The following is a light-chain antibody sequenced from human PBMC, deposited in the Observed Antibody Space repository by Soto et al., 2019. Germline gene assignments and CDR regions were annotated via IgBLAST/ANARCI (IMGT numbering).Light chain of an antibody. Sequence: IVFTKYPSTLSLSPGERATLSCRASERLSNTYLAWYQQRPGQPPRLLIYGASKRATGIPDRFSGSGSGTDFTLIISRLEPEDVAVYYCQQYGGSPRITFGQGTRLEIK. CDR2: GAS. V-gene: IGKV3-20*01. CDR1: ERLSNTY. J-gene: IGKJ5*01. CDR3: QQYGGSPRIT.